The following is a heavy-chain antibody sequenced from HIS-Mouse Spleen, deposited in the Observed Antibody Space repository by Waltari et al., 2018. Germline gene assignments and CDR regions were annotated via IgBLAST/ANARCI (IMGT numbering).Heavy chain of an antibody. CDR3: AREIPYSSSWYDWYFDL. Sequence: QLQLQESGPGLVKPSETLSLTCTVSGGSISSRSYYCGWVRQPPGKGLGWIGSIYYSGSTYYNPSLKSRVTISVDTSKNQFSLKLSSVTAADTAVYYCAREIPYSSSWYDWYFDLWGRGTLVTVSS. CDR1: GGSISSRSYY. V-gene: IGHV4-39*07. CDR2: IYYSGST. J-gene: IGHJ2*01. D-gene: IGHD6-13*01.